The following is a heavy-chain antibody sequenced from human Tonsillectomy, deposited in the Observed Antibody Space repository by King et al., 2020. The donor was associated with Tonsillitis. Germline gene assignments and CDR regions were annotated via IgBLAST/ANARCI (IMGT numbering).Heavy chain of an antibody. CDR2: ISYDGSNK. CDR1: GFTFSSYA. V-gene: IGHV3-30-3*01. J-gene: IGHJ4*02. CDR3: ARQGKNYGDYVGYFDY. D-gene: IGHD4-17*01. Sequence: VQLVESGGGVVQPGRSLRLSCAASGFTFSSYAMHWVRQAPGKGLEWVAVISYDGSNKYYAASVKGRFTISRDNSKNTLYLQMNSLRAEDTTVYYCARQGKNYGDYVGYFDYWGQGTLVTVSS.